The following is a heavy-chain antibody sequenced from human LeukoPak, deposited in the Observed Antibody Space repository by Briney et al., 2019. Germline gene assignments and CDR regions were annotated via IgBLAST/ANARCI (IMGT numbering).Heavy chain of an antibody. CDR3: AKESPPYDFWSGYYTRGYFDY. CDR1: GFTFDDYA. CDR2: ISWDGGST. V-gene: IGHV3-43D*04. J-gene: IGHJ4*02. D-gene: IGHD3-3*01. Sequence: GGSLRLSCAASGFTFDDYAMHWGRQAPGKGLEWVSLISWDGGSTYYADSVKGRFTVSRDNSKNSLYLQMNSLRAEDTALYYCAKESPPYDFWSGYYTRGYFDYWGQGTLVTVSS.